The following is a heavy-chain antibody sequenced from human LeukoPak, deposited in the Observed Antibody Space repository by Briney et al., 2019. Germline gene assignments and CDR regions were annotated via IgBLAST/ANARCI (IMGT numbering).Heavy chain of an antibody. CDR2: ISGSGGGT. CDR3: ARVGWWELRAFDI. Sequence: GGSLRLSCAASGFTFSTYAMSWVRQAAGKGLEWVSLISGSGGGTYYADSVKGRFTISRDNSKNTLYLQLNSLRVEDAAVYYCARVGWWELRAFDIWGQGTMVTVSS. D-gene: IGHD1-26*01. J-gene: IGHJ3*02. CDR1: GFTFSTYA. V-gene: IGHV3-23*01.